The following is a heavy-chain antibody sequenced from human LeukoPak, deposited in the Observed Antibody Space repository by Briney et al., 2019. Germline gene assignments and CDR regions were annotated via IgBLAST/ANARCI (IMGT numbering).Heavy chain of an antibody. Sequence: QTGGSLRLSCAASGFTFSSYAMSWVRQAPGKGLEWVSAISGSGGSTYYADSVKGRFTISRDNSKNTLYLQMNSLRAEDTAVYYCAKDRGLGITMIVVVKFFDYWGQGTLVTVSS. V-gene: IGHV3-23*01. CDR1: GFTFSSYA. CDR3: AKDRGLGITMIVVVKFFDY. J-gene: IGHJ4*02. D-gene: IGHD3-22*01. CDR2: ISGSGGST.